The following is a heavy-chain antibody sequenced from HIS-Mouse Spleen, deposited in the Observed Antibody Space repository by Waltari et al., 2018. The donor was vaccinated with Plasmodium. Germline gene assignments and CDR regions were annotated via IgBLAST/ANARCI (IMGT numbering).Heavy chain of an antibody. Sequence: EVQLVESGGGSVQPGGSLRLSCAASGFTFSSYSMNWVRQAPGQGVEWVSYISSSSSTLSYADAVKGRFTVAKDNAMNSRCLQMNSLRAEDTAVYYCARVRLYCVGGSCPPAFDNGGQGTMVTVSS. D-gene: IGHD2-15*01. CDR3: ARVRLYCVGGSCPPAFDN. CDR2: ISSSSSTL. CDR1: GFTFSSYS. V-gene: IGHV3-48*01. J-gene: IGHJ3*02.